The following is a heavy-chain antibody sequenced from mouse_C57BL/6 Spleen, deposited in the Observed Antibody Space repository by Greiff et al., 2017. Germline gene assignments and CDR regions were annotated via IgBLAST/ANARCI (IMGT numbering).Heavy chain of an antibody. CDR1: GYTFTDYN. Sequence: EVQLQQSGPELVKPGASVKMSCKASGYTFTDYNMHWVKQSHGKSLVWIGYINPNNGGTSYNQKFKGKVTLTVNKSSSTAYMELRSLTSEDSAVYYCARITTVVDWYFDVWGTGTTVTVSS. CDR2: INPNNGGT. V-gene: IGHV1-22*01. CDR3: ARITTVVDWYFDV. J-gene: IGHJ1*03. D-gene: IGHD1-1*01.